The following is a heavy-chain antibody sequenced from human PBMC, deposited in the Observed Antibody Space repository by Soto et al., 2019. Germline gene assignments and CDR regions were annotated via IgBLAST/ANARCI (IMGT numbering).Heavy chain of an antibody. Sequence: GGSLRLSCAASGFTFSSYGMHWVRQAPGKGLEWVAVIWYDGSNKYYADSVKGRFTISRDNSKNTLYLQMNSLRAEDTAVYYCARDSSSSHEVGYYYYGMDVWGQGTTVTVSS. CDR2: IWYDGSNK. D-gene: IGHD6-6*01. J-gene: IGHJ6*02. CDR1: GFTFSSYG. V-gene: IGHV3-33*01. CDR3: ARDSSSSHEVGYYYYGMDV.